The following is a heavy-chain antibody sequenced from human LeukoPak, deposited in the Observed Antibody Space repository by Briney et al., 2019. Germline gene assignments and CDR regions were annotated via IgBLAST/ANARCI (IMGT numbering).Heavy chain of an antibody. V-gene: IGHV1-18*01. D-gene: IGHD2-15*01. CDR3: AREFTPTPPGYCSGGSCYKSKTNYYYYGMDV. CDR1: GYTFTSYG. Sequence: ASVKVSCKASGYTFTSYGISWVRQPPGQGLEWMGWISAYNGNTNYAQKLQGRVTMTTDTSTSTAYMELRSLRSDDTAVYYCAREFTPTPPGYCSGGSCYKSKTNYYYYGMDVWGQGTTVTVSS. CDR2: ISAYNGNT. J-gene: IGHJ6*02.